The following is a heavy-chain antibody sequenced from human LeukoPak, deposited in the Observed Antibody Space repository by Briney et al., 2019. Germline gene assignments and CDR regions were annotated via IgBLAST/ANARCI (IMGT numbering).Heavy chain of an antibody. D-gene: IGHD2-2*02. V-gene: IGHV3-30*18. CDR1: GFTFSSYG. Sequence: PGGSLRLSCAASGFTFSSYGMHWVRQAPGKGLEWVAVISYDGSNKYYADSVKGRFTISRDNSKNTLYLQMNSLRAEDTAVYYCAKSRYRAPLDYWGQGTLVTVSS. CDR3: AKSRYRAPLDY. J-gene: IGHJ4*02. CDR2: ISYDGSNK.